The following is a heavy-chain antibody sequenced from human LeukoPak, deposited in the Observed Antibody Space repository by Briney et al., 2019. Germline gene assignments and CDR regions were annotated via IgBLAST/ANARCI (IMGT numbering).Heavy chain of an antibody. CDR3: ARDQLQPYDY. V-gene: IGHV3-23*01. CDR1: GFSFSASS. J-gene: IGHJ4*02. CDR2: ISGSGGST. Sequence: GGSLRLSCAASGFSFSASSMSWVRQAPGKGLEWVSAISGSGGSTYYADSVKGRFTISRDNAKNSLYLQMNSLRAEDTAVYYCARDQLQPYDYWGQGTLVTVSS.